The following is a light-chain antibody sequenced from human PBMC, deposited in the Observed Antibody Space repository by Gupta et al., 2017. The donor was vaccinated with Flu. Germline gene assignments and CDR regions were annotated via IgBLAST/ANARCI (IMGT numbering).Light chain of an antibody. CDR3: SSYTRSNSLRV. CDR2: EVN. V-gene: IGLV2-14*01. Sequence: QSALTQPASVTGSPGQSITIPCSGTSSDVGAYNYVSWYQQYLGKAPELMIFEVNNRPSGISNRFSGSKSGNTASLTISGLQAEDEADYYCSSYTRSNSLRVFGGGTKLTVL. CDR1: SSDVGAYNY. J-gene: IGLJ3*02.